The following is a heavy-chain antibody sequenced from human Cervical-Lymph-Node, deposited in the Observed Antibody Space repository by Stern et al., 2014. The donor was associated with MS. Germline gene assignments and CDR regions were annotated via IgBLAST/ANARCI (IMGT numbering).Heavy chain of an antibody. Sequence: EVQLVQSGAEVKKPGESLKISCKGSGYSFTSYWIGWVRQVPGKGLEWMGIIYPGDSDTRYSPSFQGQVTISADKSISTAYLQWSSLKASDTAMYYCARHGAVPAEGVGWFDPWGQGTLVTVSS. J-gene: IGHJ5*02. CDR2: IYPGDSDT. CDR3: ARHGAVPAEGVGWFDP. V-gene: IGHV5-51*01. CDR1: GYSFTSYW. D-gene: IGHD2-2*01.